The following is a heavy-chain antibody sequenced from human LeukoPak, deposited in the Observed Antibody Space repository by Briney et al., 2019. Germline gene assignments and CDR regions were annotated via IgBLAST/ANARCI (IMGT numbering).Heavy chain of an antibody. J-gene: IGHJ5*02. CDR3: ARCGYVGSGHYYNWFDP. CDR2: ISPGDSDA. Sequence: GESLQISCQTSGYSFTNLWIAWVRQPPGKGLEWLGIISPGDSDALYNPSFQGHVTMSTDRSINTASLQWSSLQASDTAIYYCARCGYVGSGHYYNWFDPWGQGTLVTVAS. D-gene: IGHD3-22*01. CDR1: GYSFTNLW. V-gene: IGHV5-51*01.